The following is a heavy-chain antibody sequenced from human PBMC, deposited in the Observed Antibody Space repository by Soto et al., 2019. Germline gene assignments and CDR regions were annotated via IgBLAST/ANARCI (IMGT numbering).Heavy chain of an antibody. CDR3: TRLISAAQDY. D-gene: IGHD3-10*01. CDR1: GFVFKDAS. CDR2: VRDRDYNYAT. V-gene: IGHV3-73*01. Sequence: EVLLVESGGGLVQPGGSLKLSCAASGFVFKDASIHWVRQVSGKGLEWVGRVRDRDYNYATAYAASVKGRLTISRDDSTNTAYLQMNSLKTEDTAIYYCTRLISAAQDYWGQGTLVTVSS. J-gene: IGHJ4*02.